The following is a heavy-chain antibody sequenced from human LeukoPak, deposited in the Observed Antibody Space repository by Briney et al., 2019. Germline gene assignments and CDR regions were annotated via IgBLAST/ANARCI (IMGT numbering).Heavy chain of an antibody. CDR1: GFTFSSYA. Sequence: PGGSLRLSCAASGFTFSSYAMSWVRQAPGKGLEWVSAISGSGGSTYYADSVKGRFTISRDNSKNALYLQMNGLRAEDTAVYYCAGPAADCTNGVCYVNWGEGTLVSVSS. CDR2: ISGSGGST. D-gene: IGHD2-8*01. V-gene: IGHV3-23*01. J-gene: IGHJ4*02. CDR3: AGPAADCTNGVCYVN.